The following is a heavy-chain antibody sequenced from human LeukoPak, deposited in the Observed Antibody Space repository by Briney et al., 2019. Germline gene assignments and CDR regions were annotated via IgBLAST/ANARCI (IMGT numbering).Heavy chain of an antibody. CDR1: GFTLSSYW. CDR3: VRESALAPVLGTRYSYYGMDV. V-gene: IGHV3-74*01. CDR2: INSDGSST. Sequence: GGSLRLSCEDSGFTLSSYWMAWVRQAPGKGLVWVSRINSDGSSTNYADSVKDRFTISRDNAKNTLHLQMNSLRAEDTAVYYCVRESALAPVLGTRYSYYGMDVWAKGPRSPFP. D-gene: IGHD4-23*01. J-gene: IGHJ6*02.